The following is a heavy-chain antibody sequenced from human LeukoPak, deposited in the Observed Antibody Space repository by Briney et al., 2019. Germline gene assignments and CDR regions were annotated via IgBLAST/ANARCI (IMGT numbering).Heavy chain of an antibody. V-gene: IGHV3-7*01. CDR1: GFTLSSFW. J-gene: IGHJ4*02. D-gene: IGHD3-22*01. CDR2: IKEDGSEK. Sequence: GGSLRLSCAASGFTLSSFWMNWVRQAPGKGLEWVANIKEDGSEKYYVDSVKGRFTISRDNAKNSLYLQMNSLRAEDTAVYYCARRYYDNFDYWGQGTLVTVSS. CDR3: ARRYYDNFDY.